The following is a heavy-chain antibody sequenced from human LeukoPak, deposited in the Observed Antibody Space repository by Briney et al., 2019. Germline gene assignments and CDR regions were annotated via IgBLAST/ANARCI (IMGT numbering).Heavy chain of an antibody. CDR3: ARTYYYDSSGYLGFDY. CDR2: ISSSSSYI. V-gene: IGHV3-21*01. D-gene: IGHD3-22*01. J-gene: IGHJ4*02. CDR1: GFTFSSYS. Sequence: GGSLRLSCAASGFTFSSYSMNWVRQAPGKGLEWVSSISSSSSYIYYADSVKGRFTISRDNAKNSLYLQMNSLRAEDMAVYYCARTYYYDSSGYLGFDYWGQGTLVTVSS.